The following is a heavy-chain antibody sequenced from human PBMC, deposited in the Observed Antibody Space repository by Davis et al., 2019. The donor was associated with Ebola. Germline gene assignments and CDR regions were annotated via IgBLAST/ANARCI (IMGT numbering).Heavy chain of an antibody. D-gene: IGHD3-10*01. V-gene: IGHV5-51*01. CDR1: GYSFTSYW. J-gene: IGHJ4*02. CDR2: IYPGDSDT. Sequence: GGSLRLSCKGSGYSFTSYWIGWVRQMPGKGLEWMGIIYPGDSDTRYSPSFQGHVTISADKSISTAYLQWSSLKASDTAMYYCARHWGRGVQGYWGQGTLVTVSS. CDR3: ARHWGRGVQGY.